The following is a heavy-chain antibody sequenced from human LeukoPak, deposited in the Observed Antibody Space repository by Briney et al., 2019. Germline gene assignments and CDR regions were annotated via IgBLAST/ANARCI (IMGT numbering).Heavy chain of an antibody. V-gene: IGHV1-8*03. Sequence: ASVKVSCKASGYTFTSYDINWVRQATGQGLEWMGWMNPNSGNTGYAQKFQARVTITRNTSISTAYMELSSLRSEDTAVYYCARGHYPRDRFDPWGQGTLVTVSS. D-gene: IGHD1-26*01. J-gene: IGHJ5*02. CDR3: ARGHYPRDRFDP. CDR1: GYTFTSYD. CDR2: MNPNSGNT.